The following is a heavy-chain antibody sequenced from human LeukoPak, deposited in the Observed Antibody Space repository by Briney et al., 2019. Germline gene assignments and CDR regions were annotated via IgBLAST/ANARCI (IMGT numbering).Heavy chain of an antibody. J-gene: IGHJ4*02. D-gene: IGHD6-13*01. CDR2: IKQDGSEK. V-gene: IGHV3-7*01. Sequence: GALRLSCAASGFTFSSYWMSWVRQAPGKGLEWVANIKQDGSEKYYVDSVKGRFTISRDNAKNSLYLQMNSLRAEDTAVYYCARKGYSSSFDYWGQGTLVTVSS. CDR3: ARKGYSSSFDY. CDR1: GFTFSSYW.